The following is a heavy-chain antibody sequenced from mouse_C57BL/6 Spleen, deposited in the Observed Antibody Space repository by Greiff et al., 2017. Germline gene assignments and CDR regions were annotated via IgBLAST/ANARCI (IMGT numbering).Heavy chain of an antibody. CDR1: GYSFTGYF. V-gene: IGHV1-20*01. D-gene: IGHD1-1*01. CDR2: INPYNGDT. Sequence: EVQLQESGPELVKPGDSVKISCKASGYSFTGYFMNWVMQSPGKSLEWIGRINPYNGDTFYNQKFKGKATLTVDKSSRTAHMALRSLTSEDSVVYYCARGVYYGSSPEYFGYWGQGTTLTVSS. J-gene: IGHJ2*01. CDR3: ARGVYYGSSPEYFGY.